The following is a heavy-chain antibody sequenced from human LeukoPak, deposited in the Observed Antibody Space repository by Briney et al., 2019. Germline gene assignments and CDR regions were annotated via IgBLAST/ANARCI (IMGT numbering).Heavy chain of an antibody. V-gene: IGHV4-59*12. Sequence: PSETLSLTCTVSGGSINSYYWSWIRQPPGKGLECIGYIHYTGSTNYNPSLKSRVTISVDTSKNQFSLKLSSVTAADTAVYYCARDRSGYYFFDIWGQGTMVTVSS. D-gene: IGHD3-22*01. CDR1: GGSINSYY. CDR2: IHYTGST. CDR3: ARDRSGYYFFDI. J-gene: IGHJ3*02.